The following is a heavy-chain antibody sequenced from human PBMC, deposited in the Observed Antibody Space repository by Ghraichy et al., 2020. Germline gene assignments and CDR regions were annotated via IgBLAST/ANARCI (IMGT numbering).Heavy chain of an antibody. CDR2: ISGSGGST. CDR3: AKPPPYYYDSSGYYSDY. CDR1: GFTFSSYA. Sequence: GGSLRLSCAASGFTFSSYAMSWVRQAPGKGLEWVSAISGSGGSTYYADSVKGRFTISRDNSKNTLYLQMNSLRAEDTAVYYCAKPPPYYYDSSGYYSDYWGQGTLVTVSS. V-gene: IGHV3-23*01. J-gene: IGHJ4*02. D-gene: IGHD3-22*01.